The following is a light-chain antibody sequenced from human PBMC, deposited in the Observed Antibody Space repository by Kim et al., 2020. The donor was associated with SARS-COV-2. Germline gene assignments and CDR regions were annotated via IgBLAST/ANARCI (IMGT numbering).Light chain of an antibody. CDR3: QQYNSWPYT. Sequence: DIVMTQSPATLSVSPGDRATLSCRASQSISSYLVWYQQKAGQAPRLLIYGASTRATGIPPRFSGSGSGTEFTLTIGSLQSEDFAVYGCQQYNSWPYTFGRGTKLEI. J-gene: IGKJ2*01. CDR2: GAS. V-gene: IGKV3D-15*01. CDR1: QSISSY.